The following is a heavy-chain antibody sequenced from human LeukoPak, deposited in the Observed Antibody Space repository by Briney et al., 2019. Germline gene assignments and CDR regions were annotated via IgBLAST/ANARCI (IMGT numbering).Heavy chain of an antibody. CDR2: IKQDGSEK. D-gene: IGHD3-22*01. CDR3: ARAYYYDSSGYPVFDY. CDR1: GFTFSSYW. Sequence: PGGSLSLSCAASGFTFSSYWMSWVRQAPGKGLEWVANIKQDGSEKYYVDSVKGRFTISRDNAKNSLYLQMNSLRAEDTAVYYCARAYYYDSSGYPVFDYWGQGTLVTVSS. V-gene: IGHV3-7*01. J-gene: IGHJ4*02.